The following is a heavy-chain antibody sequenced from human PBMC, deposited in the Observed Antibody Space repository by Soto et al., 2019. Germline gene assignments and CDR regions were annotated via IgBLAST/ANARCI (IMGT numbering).Heavy chain of an antibody. J-gene: IGHJ6*02. V-gene: IGHV5-10-1*01. Sequence: GQSLKISCQRSGNSFTTNWITWVRQTPGTGLKRMGRIERSNSYINYSPSFKGHVTSSVDRTISTAYLQWSRLEDCDNAIYFCARRLSGPKEEYNACYFYGLDGWGQGTKRTVSS. D-gene: IGHD2-21*02. CDR2: IERSNSYI. CDR1: GNSFTTNW. CDR3: ARRLSGPKEEYNACYFYGLDG.